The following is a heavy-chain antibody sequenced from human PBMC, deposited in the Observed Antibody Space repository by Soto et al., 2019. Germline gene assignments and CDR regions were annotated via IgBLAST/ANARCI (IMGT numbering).Heavy chain of an antibody. CDR3: ARDLWVEPELYYYGMDV. CDR1: GDSISSADYY. J-gene: IGHJ6*02. Sequence: TSETLSLTCTVSGDSISSADYYWSWIRQTPGKGLEWIGHIFYSGTTYYNPSLKSRLTISVDTSKNHFSLRLTSVTAADTAVYYCARDLWVEPELYYYGMDVWGQGTTVTVSS. D-gene: IGHD1-1*01. CDR2: IFYSGTT. V-gene: IGHV4-30-4*01.